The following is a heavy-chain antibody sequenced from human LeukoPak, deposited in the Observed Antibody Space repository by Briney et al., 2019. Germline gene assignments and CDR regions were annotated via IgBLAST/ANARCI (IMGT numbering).Heavy chain of an antibody. D-gene: IGHD3-3*01. CDR3: ARDSLPARDYDFWSGYYIDYYGMDV. CDR2: ISYDGSNK. V-gene: IGHV3-30-3*01. J-gene: IGHJ6*02. Sequence: GGSLRLSCAASGFTFSGSAMHWVRQAPGKGLEWVAVISYDGSNKYYADSVKGRFTISRDNSKNTLYLQMNSLRAEDTAVYYCARDSLPARDYDFWSGYYIDYYGMDVWGQGTTVTVSS. CDR1: GFTFSGSA.